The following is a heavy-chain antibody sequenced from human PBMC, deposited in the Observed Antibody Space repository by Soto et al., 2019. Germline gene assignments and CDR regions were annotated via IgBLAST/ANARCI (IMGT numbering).Heavy chain of an antibody. Sequence: LLMQSQTLSLTCAISGDSVSSNSAAWNWIRQSPSRGLEWLGRTYYNSTWYTDYAVSVKSRMTINADTSKNHFSLNLNSVTPEDTALYYCARNYYGSGSYYSSFDYWGQGTLVTVSS. J-gene: IGHJ4*02. CDR1: GDSVSSNSAA. D-gene: IGHD3-10*01. V-gene: IGHV6-1*01. CDR3: ARNYYGSGSYYSSFDY. CDR2: TYYNSTWYT.